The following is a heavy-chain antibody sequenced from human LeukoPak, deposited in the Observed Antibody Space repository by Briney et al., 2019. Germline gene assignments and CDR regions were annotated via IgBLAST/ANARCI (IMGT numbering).Heavy chain of an antibody. D-gene: IGHD2-21*02. CDR3: ARGSCGGDCYLARGWYFDL. CDR2: ITSSGTTK. V-gene: IGHV3-48*03. J-gene: IGHJ2*01. CDR1: GFTFSSFE. Sequence: GGSLRLSCAASGFTFSSFEMNWVRQAPGKGLEWISYITSSGTTKKYADSVKGRFTISRDNSKNTLYLQMNSLRAEDTAVYYCARGSCGGDCYLARGWYFDLWGRGTLVTVSS.